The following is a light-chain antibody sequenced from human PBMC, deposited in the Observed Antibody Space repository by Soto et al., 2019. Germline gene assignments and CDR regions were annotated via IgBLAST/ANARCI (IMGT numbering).Light chain of an antibody. J-gene: IGLJ1*01. CDR2: EVS. CDR3: SSYTSSSTRV. Sequence: QSALTQPASVSGSPGQSITISCTGTSSDVGAYDFVSWYQQHPDKAPKLMIYEVSNRPSGVSNRFSGSKSVNTATLTISGLQAEDEADYCSSYTSSSTRVFGTGTKVTVL. V-gene: IGLV2-14*03. CDR1: SSDVGAYDF.